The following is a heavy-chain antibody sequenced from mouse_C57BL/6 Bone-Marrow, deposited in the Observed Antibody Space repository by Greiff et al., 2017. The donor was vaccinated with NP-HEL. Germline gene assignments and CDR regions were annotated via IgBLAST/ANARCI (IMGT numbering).Heavy chain of an antibody. V-gene: IGHV1-81*01. D-gene: IGHD1-1*01. Sequence: VQLVESGAELARPGASVKLSCKASGYTFTSYGISWVKQRTGQGLEWIGEIYPRSGNTYYNEKFKGKATLTADKSSSTAYMELRSLTSEDSAVYFCARSSHYYGSSYTFAYWGQGTLVTVSA. CDR3: ARSSHYYGSSYTFAY. J-gene: IGHJ3*01. CDR1: GYTFTSYG. CDR2: IYPRSGNT.